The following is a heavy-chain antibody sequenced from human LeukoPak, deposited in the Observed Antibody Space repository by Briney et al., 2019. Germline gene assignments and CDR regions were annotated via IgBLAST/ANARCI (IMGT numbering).Heavy chain of an antibody. J-gene: IGHJ5*02. V-gene: IGHV4-30-2*01. CDR2: IYHSGST. D-gene: IGHD2-15*01. CDR1: GGSISSGGYS. CDR3: ARGRRIFENWFDA. Sequence: TLSHTCAFHGGSISSGGYSWSSFRQPPGKGLEWIGHIYHSGSTYYNASLEKRVCISVDRCKNQFSRKVGSETAADTGVYYCARGRRIFENWFDAWGQGTLVTVSS.